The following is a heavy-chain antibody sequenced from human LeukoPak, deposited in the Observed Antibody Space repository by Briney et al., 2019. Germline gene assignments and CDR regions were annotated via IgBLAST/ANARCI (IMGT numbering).Heavy chain of an antibody. CDR2: INPNSGGT. CDR3: ARFLRAGHIVAKWAFDY. CDR1: GYTFSGYY. J-gene: IGHJ4*02. V-gene: IGHV1-2*02. Sequence: GASVKVSCKASGYTFSGYYMHWVRQAPGQGPEWMGWINPNSGGTKYAQKFQGRVTMTTDTSTSTAYMELRSLRSDDTAVYYCARFLRAGHIVAKWAFDYWGQGTLVTVSS. D-gene: IGHD5-12*01.